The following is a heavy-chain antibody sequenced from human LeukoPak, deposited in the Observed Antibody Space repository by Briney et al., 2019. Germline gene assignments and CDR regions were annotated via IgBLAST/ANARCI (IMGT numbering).Heavy chain of an antibody. CDR1: GGSISSYY. CDR3: ARLSLYCSSTSCYNGWFDP. V-gene: IGHV4-59*06. J-gene: IGHJ5*02. Sequence: SETLSLTCTVSGGSISSYYWSWIRQHPGKGLEWIGYIYYSGSTYYNPSLKSRVTISVDTSKNQFSLKLSSVTAADTAVYYCARLSLYCSSTSCYNGWFDPWGQGTLVTVSS. CDR2: IYYSGST. D-gene: IGHD2-2*02.